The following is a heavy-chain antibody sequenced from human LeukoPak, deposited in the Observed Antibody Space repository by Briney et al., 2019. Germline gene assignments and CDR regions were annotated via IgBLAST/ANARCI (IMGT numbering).Heavy chain of an antibody. CDR3: AKDHSLSGWR. CDR2: ISDSGGST. CDR1: GFTFSSYA. V-gene: IGHV3-23*01. D-gene: IGHD6-19*01. J-gene: IGHJ4*02. Sequence: GGSLRLSCAASGFTFSSYAMSWVRQAPGKGLEWVSAISDSGGSTHYADFVKGRFTISRDNSKNTLYLQMNSLRAEDTAVYYCAKDHSLSGWRWGQGTLVTVSS.